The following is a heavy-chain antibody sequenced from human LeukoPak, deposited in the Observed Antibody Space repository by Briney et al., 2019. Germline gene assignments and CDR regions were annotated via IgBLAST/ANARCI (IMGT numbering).Heavy chain of an antibody. CDR3: AKRPRDSSGYYLGAYDG. Sequence: GGSLRLSCTASGFTFSTYAMTWVRQAPGKGLDWVSAICASGADTYYADSAKGRFTVSRDNSKNTLYLQMSSLRAEDTAVYFCAKRPRDSSGYYLGAYDGWGQGTTVTVSS. CDR2: ICASGADT. V-gene: IGHV3-23*01. CDR1: GFTFSTYA. J-gene: IGHJ3*01. D-gene: IGHD3-22*01.